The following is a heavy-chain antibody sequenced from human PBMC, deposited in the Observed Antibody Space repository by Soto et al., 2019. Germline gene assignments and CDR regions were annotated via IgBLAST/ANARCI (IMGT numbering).Heavy chain of an antibody. V-gene: IGHV4-59*01. CDR1: GGSMNRNY. Sequence: SETLSLTCTVSGGSMNRNYWSWIRQPPGKGLEWIGYIYYSGTTNYDPSLKSRVTISVDTSKNQFSLRLSSVTAADTAVYYCARDANMDVWGQGTTVTVSS. J-gene: IGHJ6*02. CDR2: IYYSGTT. CDR3: ARDANMDV.